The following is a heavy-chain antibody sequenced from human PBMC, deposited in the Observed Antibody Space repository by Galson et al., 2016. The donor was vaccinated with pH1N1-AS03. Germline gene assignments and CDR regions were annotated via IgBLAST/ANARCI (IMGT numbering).Heavy chain of an antibody. D-gene: IGHD3/OR15-3a*01. CDR1: GFTFSSYA. Sequence: SLRLSCAASGFTFSSYAMHWVRQAPGKGLEWVAVKSYDGSDKYYVDSVKGRFTISRDNSKNTLYLQMNSLRAEDTAVYYCARDHDFWTGYSGGYYYYIDVWGKGTTVTVSS. CDR3: ARDHDFWTGYSGGYYYYIDV. CDR2: KSYDGSDK. J-gene: IGHJ6*03. V-gene: IGHV3-30*01.